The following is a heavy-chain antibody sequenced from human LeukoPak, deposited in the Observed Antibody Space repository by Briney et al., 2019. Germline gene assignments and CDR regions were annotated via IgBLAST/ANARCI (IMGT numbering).Heavy chain of an antibody. CDR1: GYSFTSYW. D-gene: IGHD2-8*01. Sequence: GESLKISCQASGYSFTSYWIAWVRQMPGKGLEWMGIVHPGDSDTRYSPSFQGQVTFSADKSITTAYLQWSSLKASDTAMYYCARLGYCSNGICYSFDYWGQGTLVTVSS. CDR3: ARLGYCSNGICYSFDY. CDR2: VHPGDSDT. V-gene: IGHV5-51*01. J-gene: IGHJ4*02.